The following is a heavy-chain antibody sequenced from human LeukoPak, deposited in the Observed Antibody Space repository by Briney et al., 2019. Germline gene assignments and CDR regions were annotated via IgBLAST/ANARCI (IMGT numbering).Heavy chain of an antibody. CDR1: GFTFSNYA. Sequence: GGSLRLSCAASGFTFSNYAMNWVRQAPGKGLEWVSTISGSGSRTYYGDSVKGRFTVSRDNAENTLYLQMNSLRAEDTAVYYCARDYDSSGSDAFDIWGQGTMVTVSS. CDR3: ARDYDSSGSDAFDI. D-gene: IGHD3-22*01. CDR2: ISGSGSRT. J-gene: IGHJ3*02. V-gene: IGHV3-23*01.